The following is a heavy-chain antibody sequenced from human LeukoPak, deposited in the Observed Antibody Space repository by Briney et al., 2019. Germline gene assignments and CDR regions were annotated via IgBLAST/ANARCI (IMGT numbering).Heavy chain of an antibody. Sequence: ASVKVSCKASGYTFTSYAMHWVRQAPGQRLEWMGWINAGNGNTKYSQEFQGRVTITRDTSASTAYMEPSSLRSEDMAVYYCARSLIAVAGRNYYYYYYMDVWGKGTTVTVSS. D-gene: IGHD6-19*01. CDR3: ARSLIAVAGRNYYYYYYMDV. V-gene: IGHV1-3*03. J-gene: IGHJ6*03. CDR1: GYTFTSYA. CDR2: INAGNGNT.